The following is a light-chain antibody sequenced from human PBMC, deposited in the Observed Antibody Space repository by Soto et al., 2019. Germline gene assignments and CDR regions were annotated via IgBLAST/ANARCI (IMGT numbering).Light chain of an antibody. Sequence: EIVLTQSPATLSLSPGERATLSCRASQSVSSYLGWYQQKPGQAPRLLIYDASNRATGIPARFSGSGSGTDFTLTISSLGPEDFAVYYCQQRSNWWTFGQGTKVEIK. CDR3: QQRSNWWT. V-gene: IGKV3-11*01. CDR1: QSVSSY. CDR2: DAS. J-gene: IGKJ1*01.